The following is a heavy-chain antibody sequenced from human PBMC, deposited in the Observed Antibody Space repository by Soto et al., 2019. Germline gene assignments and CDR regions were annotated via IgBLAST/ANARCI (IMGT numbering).Heavy chain of an antibody. D-gene: IGHD3-16*01. J-gene: IGHJ5*02. Sequence: QVQLVQSGAEVKKPGASVKVSCKASGYTFTSHDINWMRQATGQGLEWMGWMNPNSGHTNYAQKFQGRVTMTRDTSISTAYMELTNLRSEGTAIYYGASDMSTPWGQGTLVTVSS. CDR1: GYTFTSHD. V-gene: IGHV1-8*01. CDR2: MNPNSGHT. CDR3: ASDMSTP.